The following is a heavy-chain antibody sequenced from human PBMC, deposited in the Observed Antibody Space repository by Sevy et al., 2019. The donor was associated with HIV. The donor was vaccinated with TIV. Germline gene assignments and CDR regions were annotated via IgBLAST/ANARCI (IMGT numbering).Heavy chain of an antibody. CDR3: ARVAVSYCTNDCYHRFDY. D-gene: IGHD2-8*01. CDR1: GFSFSHYA. Sequence: GGSLRLSCAVSGFSFSHYAFHWVRQAPGKGLEWVSLISYDGTYKYYADSVKGRFTISRDKSKNTLYLQMNSLRGKDTAVYYCARVAVSYCTNDCYHRFDYWGPGALVTVSS. J-gene: IGHJ4*02. V-gene: IGHV3-30-3*01. CDR2: ISYDGTYK.